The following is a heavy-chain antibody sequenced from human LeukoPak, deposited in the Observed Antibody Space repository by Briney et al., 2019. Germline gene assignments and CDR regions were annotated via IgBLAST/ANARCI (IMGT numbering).Heavy chain of an antibody. Sequence: GGSLRLSCAASGFTFSSYGMHWVRQAPGKGLEWVAVIWYDGSNKYYADSVKGRFTISRDNSKNTLYLQMNSLRVEDTAVYYCARTAPYGSGSSIEPDAFDIWGQGTMVTVSS. CDR1: GFTFSSYG. V-gene: IGHV3-30*19. CDR3: ARTAPYGSGSSIEPDAFDI. D-gene: IGHD3-10*01. J-gene: IGHJ3*02. CDR2: IWYDGSNK.